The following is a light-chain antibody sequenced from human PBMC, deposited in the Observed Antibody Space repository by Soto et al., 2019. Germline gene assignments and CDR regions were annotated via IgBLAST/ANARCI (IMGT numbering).Light chain of an antibody. CDR3: ERHCTGDSWT. V-gene: IGKV3-11*01. J-gene: IGKJ1*01. CDR1: QSVSSY. CDR2: DAS. Sequence: EILLTQSPATLSLSPGERATLSCRAGQSVSSYLAWYQQKPGQAPRLLIYDASNRATGIPARFSGSGSGTDFNLTITSRRHEDFAVSFYERHCTGDSWTFEVGTKVDIK.